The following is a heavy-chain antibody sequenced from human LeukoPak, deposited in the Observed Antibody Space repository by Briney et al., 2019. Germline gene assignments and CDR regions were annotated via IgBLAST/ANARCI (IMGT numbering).Heavy chain of an antibody. CDR1: GGSISSYY. CDR2: FYYSGST. Sequence: SETLSLTCTVSGGSISSYYWSWIRQPPGKGLEWIGYFYYSGSTNYTPSPKSRVTISVDTSKNQFSLKLSSVTAADTAVYYCARAFYYAVDDWGQGTLVTVSS. V-gene: IGHV4-59*01. CDR3: ARAFYYAVDD. J-gene: IGHJ4*02. D-gene: IGHD3-10*01.